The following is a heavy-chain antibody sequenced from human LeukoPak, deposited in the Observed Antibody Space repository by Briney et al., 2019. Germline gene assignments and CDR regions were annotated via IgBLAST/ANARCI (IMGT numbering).Heavy chain of an antibody. CDR1: GFTFSSYA. CDR2: ISYDGSNK. Sequence: GGSLRLSCAASGFTFSSYAMHWVRQAPGKGLEWVAVISYDGSNKYYADSVKGRSTISRDNSKNTLYLQMNSLRAEDTAVYYCARDAFGEGDYWGQGTLVTVSS. D-gene: IGHD3-10*01. V-gene: IGHV3-30*04. CDR3: ARDAFGEGDY. J-gene: IGHJ4*02.